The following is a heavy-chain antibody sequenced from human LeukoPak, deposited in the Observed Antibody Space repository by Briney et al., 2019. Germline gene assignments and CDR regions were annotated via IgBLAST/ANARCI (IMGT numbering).Heavy chain of an antibody. Sequence: GGSLRLSCAASGFTFSSFAMSWVRQAPGKGLEWVSGISGSGGSTDYADSVKGRFAISRDNSKNTLYLQMNSLRAEDTAVYYCAKEVFDWLLSYFDSWGQGTLVTVSS. V-gene: IGHV3-23*01. CDR1: GFTFSSFA. CDR3: AKEVFDWLLSYFDS. CDR2: ISGSGGST. J-gene: IGHJ4*02. D-gene: IGHD3-9*01.